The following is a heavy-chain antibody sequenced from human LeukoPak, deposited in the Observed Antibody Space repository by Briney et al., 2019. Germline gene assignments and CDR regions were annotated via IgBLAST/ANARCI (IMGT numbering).Heavy chain of an antibody. CDR3: ARTGTGTTVTNSYY. D-gene: IGHD1-7*01. J-gene: IGHJ4*02. CDR1: GYTFTSYD. Sequence: ASVKVSCKASGYTFTSYDINWVRQATGQGLEWMGWMNPNSGNTGYAQKFQGRVTITRNTSISTAYMELSSLRSEDTAVYYCARTGTGTTVTNSYYWGQGNLVTVSS. CDR2: MNPNSGNT. V-gene: IGHV1-8*03.